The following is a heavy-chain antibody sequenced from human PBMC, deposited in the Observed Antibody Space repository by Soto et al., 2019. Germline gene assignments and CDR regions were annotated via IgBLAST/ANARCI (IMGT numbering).Heavy chain of an antibody. V-gene: IGHV4-34*01. CDR1: GGSFSGYY. J-gene: IGHJ4*02. CDR3: AGGTKSVVTPY. CDR2: INHSGST. D-gene: IGHD2-21*02. Sequence: LPETLSLTCAVYGGSFSGYYWSWIRQPPGKGLEWIGEINHSGSTNYNPSLKSRVTISVDTSKNQFSLKLSSVTAADTAVYYCAGGTKSVVTPYWGQGTLVTVSS.